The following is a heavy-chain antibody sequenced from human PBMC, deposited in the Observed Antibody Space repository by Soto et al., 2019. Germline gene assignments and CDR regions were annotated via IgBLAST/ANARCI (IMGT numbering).Heavy chain of an antibody. Sequence: QVQLVESGGGVVQPGKSLRLSCAASGFKFRNYAIHWVRQAPGKGLEWLAVIWFDGNKEYYADSVKGRFTISRDHSKNTVFLHMNGLTSDDSGVFYCARAHSMMLLDRFDPWGVGTLVTVSS. D-gene: IGHD3-16*01. V-gene: IGHV3-33*01. CDR3: ARAHSMMLLDRFDP. CDR1: GFKFRNYA. J-gene: IGHJ5*02. CDR2: IWFDGNKE.